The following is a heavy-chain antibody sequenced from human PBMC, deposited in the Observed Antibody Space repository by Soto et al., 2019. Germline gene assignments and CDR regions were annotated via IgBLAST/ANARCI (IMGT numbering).Heavy chain of an antibody. J-gene: IGHJ4*02. CDR2: INAGNGNT. V-gene: IGHV1-3*01. CDR1: GYTFTSYA. CDR3: ARSYIVVVPAAIDY. D-gene: IGHD2-2*01. Sequence: ASVKVSCKASGYTFTSYAMHWVRQAPGQGLEWMGWINAGNGNTKYSQKFQGRVTITRDTSASTAYMELSSLRSEDTAVYYCARSYIVVVPAAIDYWGQGTLVTVSS.